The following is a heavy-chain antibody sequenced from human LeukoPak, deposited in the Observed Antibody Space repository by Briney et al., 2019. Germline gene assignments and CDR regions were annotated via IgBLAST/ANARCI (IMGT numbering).Heavy chain of an antibody. CDR1: GFTFSSYE. J-gene: IGHJ4*02. Sequence: GGSLRLSCAASGFTFSSYEMNWVRQASGKGLEWVSYISSSGSTIYYADSVKGRFTISRDNSKNTLYLQMNSLRAEDTAVYYCARDWGYDSGLDYWGQGTLVTVSS. CDR3: ARDWGYDSGLDY. V-gene: IGHV3-48*03. CDR2: ISSSGSTI. D-gene: IGHD5-12*01.